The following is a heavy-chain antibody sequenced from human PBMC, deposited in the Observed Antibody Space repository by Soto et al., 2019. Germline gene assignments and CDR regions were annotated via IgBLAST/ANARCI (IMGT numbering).Heavy chain of an antibody. CDR3: ARGPWIQLGIDY. CDR1: GFTFSSYG. CDR2: IWYDGSNK. V-gene: IGHV3-33*01. J-gene: IGHJ4*02. Sequence: GGSLRLSCAASGFTFSSYGMHWVRQAPGKGLEWVAVIWYDGSNKYYADSVKGRFTISRDNSKNTLYLQMNSLRAEDTAVYYCARGPWIQLGIDYWGQGTLVTVSS. D-gene: IGHD5-18*01.